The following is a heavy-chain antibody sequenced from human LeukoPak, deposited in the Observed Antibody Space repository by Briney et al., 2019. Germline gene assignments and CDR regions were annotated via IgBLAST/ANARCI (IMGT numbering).Heavy chain of an antibody. Sequence: MSGGSLRLSCAASGFTFSDSSMNWVRQAPGKGLEWVSSISSSGSYIYYADSLKGRFTISRDNARNSLYLQMNSLGVEDTAVYYCATYGSGSYYYYYYYMDVWGKGTTVTISS. CDR3: ATYGSGSYYYYYYYMDV. J-gene: IGHJ6*03. D-gene: IGHD3-10*01. CDR2: ISSSGSYI. V-gene: IGHV3-21*01. CDR1: GFTFSDSS.